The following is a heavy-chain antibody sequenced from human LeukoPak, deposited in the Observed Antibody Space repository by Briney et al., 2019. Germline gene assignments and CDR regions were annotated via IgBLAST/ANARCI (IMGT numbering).Heavy chain of an antibody. D-gene: IGHD3-3*01. Sequence: GGSLRLSCAASGFTFSNYWMSWVRQAPGKGLEWVANIKFDGSEKFYVDSAKGRFTISRDNSKSTLYLQMNSLRDDDSAAYFCARVYLERLTAGYFDHWGQGTQVTVSP. CDR2: IKFDGSEK. J-gene: IGHJ4*02. V-gene: IGHV3-7*04. CDR1: GFTFSNYW. CDR3: ARVYLERLTAGYFDH.